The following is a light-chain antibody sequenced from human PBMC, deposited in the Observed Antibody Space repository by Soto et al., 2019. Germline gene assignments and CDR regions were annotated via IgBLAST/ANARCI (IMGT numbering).Light chain of an antibody. V-gene: IGKV1-6*01. CDR2: AAS. CDR1: QGIGND. J-gene: IGKJ1*01. Sequence: AIQMTQSPSSLSASVGDRVTITCRASQGIGNDLGWYQQKPGKAPKLLIYAASSLQSGVPSRFSGSASGTDFTLTISSLQPEDFATYYCLQDYNYPWTFGQGTKVDI. CDR3: LQDYNYPWT.